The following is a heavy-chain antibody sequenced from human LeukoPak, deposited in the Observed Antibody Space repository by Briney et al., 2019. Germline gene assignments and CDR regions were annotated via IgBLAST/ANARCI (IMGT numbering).Heavy chain of an antibody. Sequence: SQTLSLTCAISGDSVSSNSAAWNWIWQSPSRGLEWLGRTYYRSKWYNDYAVSVKSRITINPDTSKNQFSLKLSSVTAADTAVYYCARPSPNSSSPWGWFDPWGQGTLVTVSS. CDR1: GDSVSSNSAA. V-gene: IGHV6-1*01. CDR2: TYYRSKWYN. J-gene: IGHJ5*02. CDR3: ARPSPNSSSPWGWFDP. D-gene: IGHD6-6*01.